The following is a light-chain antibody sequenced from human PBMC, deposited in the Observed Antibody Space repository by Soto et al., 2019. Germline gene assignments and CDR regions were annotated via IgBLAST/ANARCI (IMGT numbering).Light chain of an antibody. CDR2: EDN. Sequence: NFMLTQPHSVSESPGKTVTISCTRSSGSIASRYVQWYQQRPGSAPTTVIYEDNQRPSGVPDRFAGSIDSSSNSASLTIFGPKTEDEADYYCQSYDGSDSWVFGGGTQLTVL. J-gene: IGLJ3*02. V-gene: IGLV6-57*04. CDR3: QSYDGSDSWV. CDR1: SGSIASRY.